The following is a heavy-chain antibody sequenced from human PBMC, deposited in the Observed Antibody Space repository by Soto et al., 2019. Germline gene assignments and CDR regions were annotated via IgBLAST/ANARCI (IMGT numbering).Heavy chain of an antibody. Sequence: QVQLVESGGGVVQPGRSLRLSCAASGFTFSSYGMHWVRQAPGKGLEWVAVIWYDGSNKFYADSVKGRFTISRDSSKNTLYLQMNRLRAEDTAVYYCARDIAVAGTVYYYFGMDVWGQGTTVTVSS. V-gene: IGHV3-33*01. D-gene: IGHD6-19*01. CDR1: GFTFSSYG. CDR2: IWYDGSNK. J-gene: IGHJ6*02. CDR3: ARDIAVAGTVYYYFGMDV.